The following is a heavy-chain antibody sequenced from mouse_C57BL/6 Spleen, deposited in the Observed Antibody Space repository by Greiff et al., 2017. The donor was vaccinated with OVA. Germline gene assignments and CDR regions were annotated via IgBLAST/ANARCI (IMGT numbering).Heavy chain of an antibody. CDR1: GYTFTDYN. V-gene: IGHV1-22*01. CDR3: ARRGDYYGSTVLYWYFDV. J-gene: IGHJ1*03. CDR2: INPNNGGT. D-gene: IGHD1-1*01. Sequence: DVKLVESGPELVKPGASVKMSCKASGYTFTDYNMHWVKQSHGKSLEWIGYINPNNGGTSYNQKFKGKATLTVNKSSSTAYMELRSLTSEDSAVYYCARRGDYYGSTVLYWYFDVWGTGTTVTVSS.